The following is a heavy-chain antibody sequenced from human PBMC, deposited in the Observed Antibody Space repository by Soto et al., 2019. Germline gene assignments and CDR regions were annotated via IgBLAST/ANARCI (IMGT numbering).Heavy chain of an antibody. CDR3: ARGGSYYYGSGSYWGGDY. CDR1: GGTFSSYA. D-gene: IGHD3-10*01. J-gene: IGHJ4*02. V-gene: IGHV1-69*01. CDR2: IIPIFGTA. Sequence: QVQLVQSGAEVKKPGSSVKVSCKASGGTFSSYAISWVRQAPGQGLEWMGGIIPIFGTANHAQKFQGRVTITADESTSTAYMELSRLRSEDTAVYYCARGGSYYYGSGSYWGGDYWGQGTLVTVSS.